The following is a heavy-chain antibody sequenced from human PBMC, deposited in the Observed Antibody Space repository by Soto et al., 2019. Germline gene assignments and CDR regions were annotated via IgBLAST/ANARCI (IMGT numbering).Heavy chain of an antibody. CDR2: ISGAGGST. V-gene: IGHV3-23*01. J-gene: IGHJ2*01. CDR1: QFTFSYYA. D-gene: IGHD6-6*01. Sequence: EVQLLESGGGLVQPGGSLRLSCAASQFTFSYYAMGWFRQAPGKGLEWVSLISGAGGSTNYADSVKGRFPISRDNSENTLYLQMNSLSAEDTAVYYCAKGRPPFDLWGRGTLVIVSS. CDR3: AKGRPPFDL.